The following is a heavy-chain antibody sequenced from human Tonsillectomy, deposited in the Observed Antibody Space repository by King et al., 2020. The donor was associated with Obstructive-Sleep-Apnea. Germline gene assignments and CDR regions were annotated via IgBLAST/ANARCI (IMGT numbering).Heavy chain of an antibody. CDR2: ISGSGGIT. Sequence: VQLVQSGGGLVQPGGSLRLSFAASGFTFSSYAMSWVRQAPGKGLEWVSSISGSGGITNYADSVKGRFTISRDNSKNTLYLQMNSLRDEDTAVYYCAKGYCTNGVCYFDYWGQGTLVTVSS. D-gene: IGHD2-8*01. CDR3: AKGYCTNGVCYFDY. CDR1: GFTFSSYA. V-gene: IGHV3-23*04. J-gene: IGHJ4*02.